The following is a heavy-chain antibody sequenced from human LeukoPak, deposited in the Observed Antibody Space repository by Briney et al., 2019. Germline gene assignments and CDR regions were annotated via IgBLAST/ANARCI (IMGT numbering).Heavy chain of an antibody. Sequence: GGSLRLSCAASGFTFSNVWMNWVRQAPGKGLEWVSYISSSGKTIYYADSTKGRFTVSRDNAKNSLYLQMNSLRAEDTAVYYCATTSIAAAVPGCFDYWGQGTLVTVFS. J-gene: IGHJ4*02. D-gene: IGHD6-13*01. CDR1: GFTFSNVW. V-gene: IGHV3-48*04. CDR3: ATTSIAAAVPGCFDY. CDR2: ISSSGKTI.